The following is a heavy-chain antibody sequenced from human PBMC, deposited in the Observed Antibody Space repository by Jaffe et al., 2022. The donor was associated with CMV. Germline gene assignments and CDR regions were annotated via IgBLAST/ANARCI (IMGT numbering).Heavy chain of an antibody. CDR1: GYTFTGYY. V-gene: IGHV1-2*02. CDR2: INPNSGGT. Sequence: QVQLVQSGAEVKKPGASVKVSCKASGYTFTGYYMHWVRQAPGQGLEWMGWINPNSGGTNYAQKFQGRVTMTRDTSISTAYMELSRLRSDDTAVYYCARGGLYDILTGSEANHYYYGMDVWGQGTTVTVSS. J-gene: IGHJ6*02. CDR3: ARGGLYDILTGSEANHYYYGMDV. D-gene: IGHD3-9*01.